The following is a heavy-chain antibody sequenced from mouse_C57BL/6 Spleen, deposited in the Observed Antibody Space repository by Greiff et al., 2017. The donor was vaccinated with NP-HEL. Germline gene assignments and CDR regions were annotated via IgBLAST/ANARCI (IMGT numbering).Heavy chain of an antibody. CDR3: ARGDYYNSSFDY. CDR1: GFTFSDYG. D-gene: IGHD1-1*01. Sequence: EVKLVESGGGLVKPGGSLKLSCAASGFTFSDYGMHWVRQAPEKGLEWVAYISSGSSAIYYADTVKGRFTISRDNAKNTLFLQMTSLRSEDTAMYYCARGDYYNSSFDYWGQGTTLTVSS. CDR2: ISSGSSAI. J-gene: IGHJ2*01. V-gene: IGHV5-17*01.